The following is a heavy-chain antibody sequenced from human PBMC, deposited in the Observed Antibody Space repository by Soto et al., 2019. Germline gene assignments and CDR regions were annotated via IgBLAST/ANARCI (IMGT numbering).Heavy chain of an antibody. CDR1: GFTFSNAW. J-gene: IGHJ6*02. Sequence: GSLRLSCAASGFTFSNAWMNWVRQAPGKGLEWVGRIKSKTDGGTTDYAAPVKGRFTISRDDSKNTLYLQVNSLKTEDTAVYYCTTEIVVVPASIVYYYYHYGMDVCGQGTTVPVSS. V-gene: IGHV3-15*07. D-gene: IGHD2-2*01. CDR3: TTEIVVVPASIVYYYYHYGMDV. CDR2: IKSKTDGGTT.